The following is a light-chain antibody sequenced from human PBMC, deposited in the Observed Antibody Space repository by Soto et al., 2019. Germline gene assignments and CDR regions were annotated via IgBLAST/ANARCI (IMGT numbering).Light chain of an antibody. J-gene: IGLJ1*01. CDR2: RND. CDR3: AKWDDSLRVYV. V-gene: IGLV1-47*01. Sequence: QSVLPQPPSASGTPGQRVTISCSTSNSRSGSNYVYWYQQLPGAAPKLLIYRNDQRPSGVPDRFSGSKSGTSASLPISGLRSEDEGDYFCAKWDDSLRVYVFGSGTKLTVL. CDR1: NSRSGSNY.